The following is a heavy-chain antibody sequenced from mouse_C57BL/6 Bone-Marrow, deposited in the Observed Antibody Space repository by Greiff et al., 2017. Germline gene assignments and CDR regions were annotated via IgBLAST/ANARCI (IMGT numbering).Heavy chain of an antibody. J-gene: IGHJ3*01. Sequence: QVQLQQPGAELVKPGASVKLSCKASGYTFTSYWMHWVKQRPGQGLEWIGMIDPNSGSTNYNEKFKSKATLTVAKSSSTAYMQLSSLKSEDSSVYYCARCYYGSSLFDYWGQGTLVTVSA. D-gene: IGHD1-1*01. V-gene: IGHV1-64*01. CDR3: ARCYYGSSLFDY. CDR2: IDPNSGST. CDR1: GYTFTSYW.